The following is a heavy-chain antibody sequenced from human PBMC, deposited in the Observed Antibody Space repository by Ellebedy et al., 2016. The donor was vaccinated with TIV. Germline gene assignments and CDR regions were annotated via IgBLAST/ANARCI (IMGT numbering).Heavy chain of an antibody. V-gene: IGHV3-9*01. Sequence: GGSLRLSCAASGFTFDDYAMHWVRQAPGKGLEWVSGISWNSGSICYADSVKGRFTISRDNAKNSLYLQMNSLRAEDTALYYCAKDIGGWDSSGFEAFDIWGQGTMVTVSS. D-gene: IGHD3-22*01. CDR2: ISWNSGSI. CDR1: GFTFDDYA. J-gene: IGHJ3*02. CDR3: AKDIGGWDSSGFEAFDI.